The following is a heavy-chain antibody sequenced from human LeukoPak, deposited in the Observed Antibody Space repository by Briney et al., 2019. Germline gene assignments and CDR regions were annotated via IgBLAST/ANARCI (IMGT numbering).Heavy chain of an antibody. V-gene: IGHV3-43*02. CDR2: ISWDGGST. D-gene: IGHD3-22*01. CDR1: GFTFDDYA. Sequence: GGSLRLSCAASGFTFDDYAMHWVRQAPGKGLEWVSLISWDGGSTYYADSVKGRFTISRDNSKNSLYLQMNSLRTEDTALYYCAKGITMIVVAGYYFDYWGQGTLVTVSS. J-gene: IGHJ4*02. CDR3: AKGITMIVVAGYYFDY.